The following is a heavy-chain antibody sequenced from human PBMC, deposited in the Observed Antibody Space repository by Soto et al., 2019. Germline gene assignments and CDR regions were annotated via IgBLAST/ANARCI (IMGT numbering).Heavy chain of an antibody. J-gene: IGHJ6*03. CDR1: GYIFTSYG. D-gene: IGHD3-10*01. CDR2: ISVDSGKT. V-gene: IGHV1-18*01. Sequence: QVQLVQSGAELKKPGASAKVSCKASGYIFTSYGISWGRRPPGQGLEWMAWISVDSGKTNYAQNFQGRVTMTTDTPARTAQMELRSLRSDDTDVYYCARFNGSGTNYYMDVWGKGTTVIVSS. CDR3: ARFNGSGTNYYMDV.